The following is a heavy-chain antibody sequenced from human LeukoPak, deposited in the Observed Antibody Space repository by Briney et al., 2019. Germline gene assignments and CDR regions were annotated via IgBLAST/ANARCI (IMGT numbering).Heavy chain of an antibody. CDR2: IYYSGST. V-gene: IGHV4-30-4*08. J-gene: IGHJ4*02. D-gene: IGHD2-2*01. Sequence: SETLSLTCTVSGVSINSGGYYWSWVRQPPGTGLEWIGYIYYSGSTYYTPSLKSRVTISADTSKNQFSLILSSVTAADTAVYYCASSTYCSDSSCYGGYWGQGTLVTVSS. CDR1: GVSINSGGYY. CDR3: ASSTYCSDSSCYGGY.